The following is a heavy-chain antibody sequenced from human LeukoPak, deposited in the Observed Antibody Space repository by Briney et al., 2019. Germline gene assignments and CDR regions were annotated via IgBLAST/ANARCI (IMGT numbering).Heavy chain of an antibody. V-gene: IGHV4-59*01. CDR3: ARVHAYYDILTGYYNDLSQAYYFDY. J-gene: IGHJ4*02. D-gene: IGHD3-9*01. CDR1: GGSISSYY. CDR2: IYYSGST. Sequence: KPSETLSLNRTVSGGSISSYYWSWIRQPPGKGLEWIGYIYYSGSTNYHPSLKSRVTISVDTSKNQFSLKLSSVTAADTAVYYCARVHAYYDILTGYYNDLSQAYYFDYWGQGTLVTVSS.